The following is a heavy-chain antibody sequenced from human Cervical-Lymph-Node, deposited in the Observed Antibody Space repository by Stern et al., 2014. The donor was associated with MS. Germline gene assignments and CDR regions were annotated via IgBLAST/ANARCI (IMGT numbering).Heavy chain of an antibody. Sequence: EMQLVESGGGLVQPGGSLRLSCAASGFTFRTFSMSWVRQAPGMGLECVANIKQDGSEIHYVDSVKGRFTISRDNAKNSLSLQMNSLRAEDTAVYYCARENSGYDWTYHGYYNYGMDVWGQGTTVTVS. V-gene: IGHV3-7*01. CDR3: ARENSGYDWTYHGYYNYGMDV. D-gene: IGHD5-12*01. CDR1: GFTFRTFS. CDR2: IKQDGSEI. J-gene: IGHJ6*02.